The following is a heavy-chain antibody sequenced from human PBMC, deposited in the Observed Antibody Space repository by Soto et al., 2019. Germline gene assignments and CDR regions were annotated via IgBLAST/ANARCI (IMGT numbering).Heavy chain of an antibody. Sequence: SVKVSCKASGGTFSSYAISWVRQAPGQGLEWMGGIIPIFGTANYAQKFQGRVTITTDESTSTAYMELSSLRSEDTAVYYCARRAIAAAKLDLWGQGTLVTVSS. CDR2: IIPIFGTA. J-gene: IGHJ4*02. CDR3: ARRAIAAAKLDL. CDR1: GGTFSSYA. D-gene: IGHD6-13*01. V-gene: IGHV1-69*05.